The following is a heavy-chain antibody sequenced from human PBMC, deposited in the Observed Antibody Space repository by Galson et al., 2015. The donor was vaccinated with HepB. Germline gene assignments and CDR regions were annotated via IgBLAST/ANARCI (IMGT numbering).Heavy chain of an antibody. CDR2: ISYDGSNK. D-gene: IGHD3-3*01. J-gene: IGHJ6*02. V-gene: IGHV3-30-3*01. CDR1: GFTFSSYA. Sequence: SLRLSCAASGFTFSSYAMHWVRQAPGKGLEWVAVISYDGSNKYYADSVKGRFTISRDNSKNTLYLQMNSLRAEDTAVYYCARDSYDFWSGYYTRSTNGMDVWGQGTTVTVSS. CDR3: ARDSYDFWSGYYTRSTNGMDV.